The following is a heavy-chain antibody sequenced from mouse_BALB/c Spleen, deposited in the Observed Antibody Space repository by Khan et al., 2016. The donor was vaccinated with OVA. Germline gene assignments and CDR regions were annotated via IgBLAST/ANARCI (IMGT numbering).Heavy chain of an antibody. V-gene: IGHV9-3-1*01. D-gene: IGHD2-14*01. CDR1: GYTFTNYG. J-gene: IGHJ4*01. CDR2: INTYTGEP. CDR3: ARVGYNGTIDC. Sequence: QVQLKQSGPELKKPGETVKISCKASGYTFTNYGMNWVKQAPGKGLKWMGWINTYTGEPTYADDFKGRFAFSLETSASTAYLQINNLKNEDTATYFCARVGYNGTIDCWGQGTSVTVSS.